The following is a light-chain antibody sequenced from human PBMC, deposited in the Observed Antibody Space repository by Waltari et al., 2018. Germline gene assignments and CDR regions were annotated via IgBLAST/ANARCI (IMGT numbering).Light chain of an antibody. J-gene: IGLJ3*02. CDR3: ATWDDSLNSWV. V-gene: IGLV1-47*01. Sequence: QPVLTLPPSASGTPGQVVSFSCSGSSSNVGNNYVYWYQQLPGTAPKLLIYKNDQRPSGVPDRFFGSKSGTSASLVIGGLRSEDEGHYTCATWDDSLNSWVFGGGTKLTIL. CDR1: SSNVGNNY. CDR2: KND.